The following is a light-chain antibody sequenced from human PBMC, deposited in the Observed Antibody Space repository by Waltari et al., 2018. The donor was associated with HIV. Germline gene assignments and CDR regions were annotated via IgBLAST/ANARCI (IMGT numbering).Light chain of an antibody. V-gene: IGKV3-15*01. Sequence: EIVITQSQATLSVSPGERATLSCRASQSVSSNFAWYQQKPGQAPRLLIYGASTRATGIPARFSGSGSGTEFTLTISSLQSEDFAVYYCQQYNNWPPLFTFGPGTKVDIK. J-gene: IGKJ3*01. CDR2: GAS. CDR1: QSVSSN. CDR3: QQYNNWPPLFT.